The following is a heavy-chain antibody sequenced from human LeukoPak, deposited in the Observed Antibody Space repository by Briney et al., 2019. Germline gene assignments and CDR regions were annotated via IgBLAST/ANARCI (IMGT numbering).Heavy chain of an antibody. CDR3: ARDHYSVRVRGVIITPGY. Sequence: XXGXYXXXXXQAXGQGLEWMGRINPNSGGTNYAQKSQGRVTMTRDTSISTAYMELSRLRSDDTAVYYCARDHYSVRVRGVIITPGYWGQGTLVTVSS. D-gene: IGHD3-10*01. V-gene: IGHV1-2*06. J-gene: IGHJ4*02. CDR1: XXGXY. CDR2: INPNSGGT.